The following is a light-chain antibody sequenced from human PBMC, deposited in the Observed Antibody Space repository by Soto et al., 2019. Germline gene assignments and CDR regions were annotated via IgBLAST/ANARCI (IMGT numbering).Light chain of an antibody. Sequence: IKLTQSPSSLSASVGDRVTITCRASQGISSYLAWYQQKPGKAPKLLIYAASTLQSGVPSRFSGSGSGTDFTLTISSLQSEDFAVYYCQQYNNWPWTFGQGTKV. CDR3: QQYNNWPWT. J-gene: IGKJ1*01. V-gene: IGKV1-9*01. CDR2: AAS. CDR1: QGISSY.